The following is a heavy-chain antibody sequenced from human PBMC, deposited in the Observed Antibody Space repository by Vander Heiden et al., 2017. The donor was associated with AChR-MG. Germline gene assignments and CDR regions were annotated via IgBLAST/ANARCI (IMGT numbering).Heavy chain of an antibody. CDR2: IRYDGSNK. CDR1: GFTFSSYG. Sequence: QLQLVESGGGVVQPGGSLRLSCAASGFTFSSYGMHWVRQAPGKGLEWVAFIRYDGSNKYHADSVEGRFTISRDNSKNTLYLQMNSLRAEDTAVYYCAKDHHYDILTGYPLNWFDPWGQGTLVTVSS. CDR3: AKDHHYDILTGYPLNWFDP. D-gene: IGHD3-9*01. V-gene: IGHV3-30*02. J-gene: IGHJ5*02.